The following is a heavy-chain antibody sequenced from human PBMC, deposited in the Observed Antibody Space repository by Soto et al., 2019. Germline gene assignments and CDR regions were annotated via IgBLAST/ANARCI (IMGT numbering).Heavy chain of an antibody. V-gene: IGHV1-69*06. J-gene: IGHJ6*02. Sequence: QVQLVQSGAEVKKPGSSVKVSCKVSGGTFSSYGFSWVRQAPGQGLEWMGGIIPLFGTTTYAQKFQGRVTITADKSTSTAYMQVSSLRFEDTAVYYCAREERKVTGTMNYFHGMDVWGQGTTVTVSS. D-gene: IGHD1-7*01. CDR2: IIPLFGTT. CDR3: AREERKVTGTMNYFHGMDV. CDR1: GGTFSSYG.